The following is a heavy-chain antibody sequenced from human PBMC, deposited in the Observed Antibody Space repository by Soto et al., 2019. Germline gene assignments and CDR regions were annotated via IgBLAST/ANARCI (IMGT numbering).Heavy chain of an antibody. V-gene: IGHV4-4*02. CDR3: ARAGWGSGSYYTLGY. D-gene: IGHD3-10*01. Sequence: QVQLQESGPGLVKPSGTLSLTCAVSGGSISSSNWWSWVRQPPVTGLEWIGEIYHSGSTNYNPSLQSQVTMSVDQSKNQFSLKLGSVTAADTAVYYCARAGWGSGSYYTLGYWGQGTLVTVSS. CDR1: GGSISSSNW. CDR2: IYHSGST. J-gene: IGHJ4*02.